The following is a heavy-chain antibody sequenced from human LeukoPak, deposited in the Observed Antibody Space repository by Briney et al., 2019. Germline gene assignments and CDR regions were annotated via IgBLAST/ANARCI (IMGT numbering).Heavy chain of an antibody. Sequence: GASVKVSCKASGYTCTSYGSSWVRQAPGQGLEWIGRIITIFGAANYAQKFQGRVTISADESTGTVYMELRSLRSEDTAVYYCARDPDSWGQGTLVTVSP. J-gene: IGHJ4*02. V-gene: IGHV1-69*13. CDR1: GYTCTSYG. CDR3: ARDPDS. CDR2: IITIFGAA.